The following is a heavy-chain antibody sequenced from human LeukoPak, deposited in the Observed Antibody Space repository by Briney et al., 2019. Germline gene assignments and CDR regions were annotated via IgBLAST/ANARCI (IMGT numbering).Heavy chain of an antibody. J-gene: IGHJ4*02. CDR2: IYSDNT. CDR3: ARRAGAYSHPYDY. Sequence: GGSLRLSCTVSGFTVSSNSMSWVRQAPGKGLEWVSFIYSDNTHYSDSVKGRFTISKDNSKNTLYLQMNSLRAEDTAVYYCARRAGAYSHPYDYWGQGTLVTVSS. D-gene: IGHD4/OR15-4a*01. CDR1: GFTVSSNS. V-gene: IGHV3-53*01.